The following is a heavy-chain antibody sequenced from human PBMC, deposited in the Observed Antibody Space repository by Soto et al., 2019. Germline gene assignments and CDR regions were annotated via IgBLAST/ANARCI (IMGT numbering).Heavy chain of an antibody. CDR1: GGSISSSSSY. D-gene: IGHD6-19*01. CDR3: ACPHGWSAFYYLDV. J-gene: IGHJ4*02. Sequence: SETLSLTCTVSGGSISSSSSYWGWIRQPPGKGLEWVGSIYYLGNTYYNPSLGSRVTISVDTSKNQFSLKLRSVTAADTAVFYCACPHGWSAFYYLDVWGPGILVTVSS. V-gene: IGHV4-39*01. CDR2: IYYLGNT.